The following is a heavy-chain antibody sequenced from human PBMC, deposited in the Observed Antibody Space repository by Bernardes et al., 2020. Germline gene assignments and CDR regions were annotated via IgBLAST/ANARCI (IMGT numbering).Heavy chain of an antibody. J-gene: IGHJ5*02. CDR2: ISANGGYS. D-gene: IGHD3-10*01. CDR1: AFSFSTYG. CDR3: AKGGGDLVWFGEHNWFDP. Sequence: GSLRLSCEASAFSFSTYGMNWVRQAPGKGLEWISSISANGGYSYYGDSVKGRFTISRDNSKHTLYLQMDSLRAEDTAVYYCAKGGGDLVWFGEHNWFDPWGQGTLVTVSS. V-gene: IGHV3-23*01.